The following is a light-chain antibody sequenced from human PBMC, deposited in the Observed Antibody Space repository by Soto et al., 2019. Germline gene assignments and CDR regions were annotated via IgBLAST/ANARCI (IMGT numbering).Light chain of an antibody. J-gene: IGKJ1*01. Sequence: DIQMTQSPSTLSASVGDRVTMTCRASQSIRSWLAWYQQKPGKAPKLLIYDASSLESGVPSRFSGRRSGTEFTLTIGSLQPEDVATYYCQQYNNFRWTFGQGTKVDIK. CDR3: QQYNNFRWT. CDR2: DAS. CDR1: QSIRSW. V-gene: IGKV1-5*01.